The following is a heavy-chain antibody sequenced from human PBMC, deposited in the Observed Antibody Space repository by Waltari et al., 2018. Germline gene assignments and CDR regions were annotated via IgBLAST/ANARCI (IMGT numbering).Heavy chain of an antibody. J-gene: IGHJ3*02. D-gene: IGHD6-13*01. CDR3: ARILYSSSWSYAFDI. Sequence: QVTLRESGPALVKPTQTLTLTCTFSGFSLSTSGMCVSWIRQPPGKALEWLARIDWDDDKYYSTSLKTRLTISKDTSKNQVVLTMTNMDPVDTATYYCARILYSSSWSYAFDIWGQGTMVTVSS. CDR2: IDWDDDK. V-gene: IGHV2-70*15. CDR1: GFSLSTSGMC.